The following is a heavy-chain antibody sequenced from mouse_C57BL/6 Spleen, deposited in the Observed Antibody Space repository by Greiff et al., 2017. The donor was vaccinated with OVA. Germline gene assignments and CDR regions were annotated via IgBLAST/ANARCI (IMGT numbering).Heavy chain of an antibody. D-gene: IGHD1-2*01. V-gene: IGHV2-4*01. CDR1: GFSLTSYG. J-gene: IGHJ4*01. CDR2: IWSGGST. CDR3: AKNHYYGTMDY. Sequence: VQVVESGPGLVQPSQSLSITCTVSGFSLTSYGVHWVRQPPGKGLEWLGVIWSGGSTDYNAAFISRLSISKDNSKSQVFFKMNSLQADDTAIYYCAKNHYYGTMDYWGQGTSVTVSS.